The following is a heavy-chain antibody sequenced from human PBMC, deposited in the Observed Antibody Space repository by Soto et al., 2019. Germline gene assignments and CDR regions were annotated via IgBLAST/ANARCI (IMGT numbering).Heavy chain of an antibody. J-gene: IGHJ6*02. D-gene: IGHD6-6*01. Sequence: GGSLRLSCAASGFTFSNYAMHWVRQAPGKGLEWVAVISYDGSNKYYADSVKGRFTISRDNSKNTLYLQMNSLRAEDTAVYYCARERAYEYSSSSAPFYGMDVWGQGTTVTVSS. CDR1: GFTFSNYA. CDR3: ARERAYEYSSSSAPFYGMDV. V-gene: IGHV3-30-3*01. CDR2: ISYDGSNK.